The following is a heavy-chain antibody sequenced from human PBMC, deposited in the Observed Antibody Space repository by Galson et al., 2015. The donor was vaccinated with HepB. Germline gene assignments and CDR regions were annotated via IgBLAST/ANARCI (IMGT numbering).Heavy chain of an antibody. CDR2: ISWNSGSI. Sequence: SLRLSCAASGFTLDDYAMHWVRQAPGKGLEWVSGISWNSGSIGYADSVKGRFTISRDNAKNSLYLQMNSLRAEDTALYYCAKAKGKIWVQGVHYWGQGTLVTVSS. CDR3: AKAKGKIWVQGVHY. J-gene: IGHJ4*02. CDR1: GFTLDDYA. V-gene: IGHV3-9*01. D-gene: IGHD3-10*01.